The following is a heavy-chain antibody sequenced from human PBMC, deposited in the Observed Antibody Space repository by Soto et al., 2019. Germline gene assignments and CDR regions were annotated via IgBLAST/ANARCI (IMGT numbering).Heavy chain of an antibody. CDR1: GNTLSSYT. CDR3: ARGYQPMLPFDY. Sequence: VQLVQSGAEVKKPGSSVKVSCKASGNTLSSYTFTWVRQAPGKGFELLGGIIPILGTTDYAQKFQGRVTITADESTTTVYMELSGLTSEDTAMYYCARGYQPMLPFDYWGQGTLVTVSS. D-gene: IGHD2-2*01. V-gene: IGHV1-69*01. CDR2: IIPILGTT. J-gene: IGHJ4*02.